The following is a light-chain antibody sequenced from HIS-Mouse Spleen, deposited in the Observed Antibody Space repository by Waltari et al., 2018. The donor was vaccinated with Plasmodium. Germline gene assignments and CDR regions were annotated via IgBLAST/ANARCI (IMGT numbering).Light chain of an antibody. V-gene: IGLV3-10*01. CDR1: ALPKKY. CDR3: YSTDSSGNHRV. Sequence: SYELTQPPSVSVSPGHTARITCSGDALPKKYAYWYQQKSGQAPVLVIYEDSQRPSGIPERVSGSSSGTMATWTISGAQVEDEADYYCYSTDSSGNHRVFGGGTKLTVL. J-gene: IGLJ3*02. CDR2: EDS.